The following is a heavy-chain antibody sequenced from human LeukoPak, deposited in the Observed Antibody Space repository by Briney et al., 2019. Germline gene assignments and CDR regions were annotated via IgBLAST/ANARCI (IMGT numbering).Heavy chain of an antibody. Sequence: ASVKVSCKASGGTFSSYAISWVRQASGQGLEWMGGIIPIFGTANYAQKFQGRVTITADESTSTAYMELSSLRSEDTAVYYCARDRYRAYCGGDCYPDHYWGQGTLVTVSS. D-gene: IGHD2-21*01. CDR1: GGTFSSYA. J-gene: IGHJ4*02. CDR3: ARDRYRAYCGGDCYPDHY. V-gene: IGHV1-69*13. CDR2: IIPIFGTA.